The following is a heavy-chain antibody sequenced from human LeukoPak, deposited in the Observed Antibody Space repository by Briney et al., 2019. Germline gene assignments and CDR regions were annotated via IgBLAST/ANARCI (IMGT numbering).Heavy chain of an antibody. D-gene: IGHD3-10*01. Sequence: GGSLRLSCAASGFTFSSYGMHWVRQAPGKGLEWVAVISYDGSNKYYADSVKGRFTISRDNSKNTLYLQMNSLRAEDTAVYYCANMDYYSSGSYYNPYWGQGTLVTVSS. CDR3: ANMDYYSSGSYYNPY. CDR2: ISYDGSNK. J-gene: IGHJ4*02. V-gene: IGHV3-30*18. CDR1: GFTFSSYG.